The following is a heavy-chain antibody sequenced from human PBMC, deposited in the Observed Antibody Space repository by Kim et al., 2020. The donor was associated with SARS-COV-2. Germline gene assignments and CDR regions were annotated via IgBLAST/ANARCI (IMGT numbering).Heavy chain of an antibody. D-gene: IGHD3-3*01. Sequence: GDGSGKSYADSVQGRFTMDRDNAKNTVYLQVNGLGAEETAVYYCGSVLEYWGQGTLVTVSS. CDR2: GDGSGK. V-gene: IGHV3-74*01. CDR3: GSVLEY. J-gene: IGHJ4*02.